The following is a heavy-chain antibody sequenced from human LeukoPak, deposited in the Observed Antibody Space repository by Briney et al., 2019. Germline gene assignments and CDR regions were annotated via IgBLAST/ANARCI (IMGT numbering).Heavy chain of an antibody. D-gene: IGHD2-15*01. CDR3: AKDKSGRNCCIGGGFFDP. CDR1: GFTFDDYA. V-gene: IGHV3-9*01. J-gene: IGHJ5*02. CDR2: ISWNSGSI. Sequence: GGSLRLSCAASGFTFDDYAMHWVRQAPGKGLEWVSGISWNSGSIGYADSVKGRFTISRDNAKNSLYLQMNSLRADDTALYYCAKDKSGRNCCIGGGFFDPWGQGTLVTVSS.